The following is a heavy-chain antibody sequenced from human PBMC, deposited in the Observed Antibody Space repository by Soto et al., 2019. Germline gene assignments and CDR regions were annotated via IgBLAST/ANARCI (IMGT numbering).Heavy chain of an antibody. CDR1: GYTFNKYY. J-gene: IGHJ4*02. CDR2: INLRGGTT. CDR3: ARGPDYSDVPLWDY. D-gene: IGHD4-17*01. V-gene: IGHV1-46*02. Sequence: QVQLVQSEAEVRKPGASVRLSCETSGYTFNKYYIHWVRQAPGQGLEWVGIINLRGGTTESARELRGRVTITGDTSTSTAYMELSNLRSEDTAVYLCARGPDYSDVPLWDYWGQGTLVTVSS.